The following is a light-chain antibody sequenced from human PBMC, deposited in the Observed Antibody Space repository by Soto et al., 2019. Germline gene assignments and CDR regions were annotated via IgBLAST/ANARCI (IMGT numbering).Light chain of an antibody. CDR3: CSYADTTTHVV. CDR2: EAN. Sequence: QSALTQPASVSGSPGQSITLSCAGTPSDVGSYNLVSWYQQHPGKAPKLMIYEANKRPSGVSNRFSASKSGNTASLTISGLQADDEADYYCCSYADTTTHVVFGGGTKLTVL. V-gene: IGLV2-23*01. J-gene: IGLJ2*01. CDR1: PSDVGSYNL.